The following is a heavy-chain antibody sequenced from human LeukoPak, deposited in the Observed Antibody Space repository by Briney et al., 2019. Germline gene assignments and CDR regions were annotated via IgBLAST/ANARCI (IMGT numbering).Heavy chain of an antibody. D-gene: IGHD4-23*01. V-gene: IGHV1-2*02. Sequence: ASVKVSCKASGYTFTGYYMHWVRQAPGQGLEWMGWINPNSGGTNYAQKFQGRVTITRDRSMSTAYMELSSLRSEDTAMYYCAILVGNSDAFDIWGQGTMVTVSS. CDR3: AILVGNSDAFDI. CDR1: GYTFTGYY. CDR2: INPNSGGT. J-gene: IGHJ3*02.